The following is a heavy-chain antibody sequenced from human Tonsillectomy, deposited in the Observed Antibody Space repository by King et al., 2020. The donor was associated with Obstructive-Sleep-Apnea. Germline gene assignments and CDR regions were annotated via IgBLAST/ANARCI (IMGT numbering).Heavy chain of an antibody. CDR3: ARGGPGGSYFDY. CDR2: IIGDGSDT. J-gene: IGHJ4*02. D-gene: IGHD1-26*01. CDR1: GFTFSIYW. Sequence: VQLVESGGGLVQPGGSLRLSCAASGFTFSIYWMHWVRHAPGKGLVWVSRIIGDGSDTIYADSVKGRFTVSRDNAKNTLYLQVNSLRADDTAVYYCARGGPGGSYFDYWGKGTLVTVSS. V-gene: IGHV3-74*01.